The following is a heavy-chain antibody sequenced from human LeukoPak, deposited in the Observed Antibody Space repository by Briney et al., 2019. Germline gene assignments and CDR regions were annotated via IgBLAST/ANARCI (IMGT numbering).Heavy chain of an antibody. Sequence: PGGSRRLSCAASGFTFSSYGMHWVRQAPGKGLEWVAVVWYDGSNKYYADSVKGRFTISRDNSRNTLYLQMNSLRAEDTAVYYCARDHGDPYHFDYWGQGTLVTVSS. CDR2: VWYDGSNK. D-gene: IGHD4-17*01. CDR1: GFTFSSYG. V-gene: IGHV3-33*01. J-gene: IGHJ4*02. CDR3: ARDHGDPYHFDY.